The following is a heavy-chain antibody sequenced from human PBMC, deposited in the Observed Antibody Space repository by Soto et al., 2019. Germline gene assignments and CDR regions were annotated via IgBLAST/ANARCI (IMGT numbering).Heavy chain of an antibody. J-gene: IGHJ4*02. CDR1: GYTFSDYY. CDR2: IDTSSTKI. CDR3: ASHYDLRTGCLSPVDY. D-gene: IGHD3-3*01. V-gene: IGHV3-11*01. Sequence: QVQLVESGGGLVKPGGSLRLSCAASGYTFSDYYLSWIRQAPGKGREWISYIDTSSTKIYYSDSVRGRLTISRDNGKNSLFLERNNLRVEATAVYFCASHYDLRTGCLSPVDYWGRGTLVSVSS.